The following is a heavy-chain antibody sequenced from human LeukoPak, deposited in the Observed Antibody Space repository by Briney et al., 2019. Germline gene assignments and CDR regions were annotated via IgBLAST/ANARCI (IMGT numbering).Heavy chain of an antibody. V-gene: IGHV4-39*01. D-gene: IGHD5-24*01. CDR1: GGSISSSYYY. CDR3: ARQYGYNLWFFDY. Sequence: PSETLSLTCTVSGGSISSSYYYWGWIRQPPGKELEWIGSIYFSGNTYYNPSLKSRVTIYVDTSKNQFSLKLNSVTAADTAVYYCARQYGYNLWFFDYWGQGTLVTVSS. CDR2: IYFSGNT. J-gene: IGHJ4*02.